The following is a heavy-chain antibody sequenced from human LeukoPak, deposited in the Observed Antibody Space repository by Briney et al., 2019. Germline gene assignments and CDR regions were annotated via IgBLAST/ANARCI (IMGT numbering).Heavy chain of an antibody. CDR2: INHSGDT. J-gene: IGHJ6*02. D-gene: IGHD5-24*01. CDR1: GGSFSDYY. V-gene: IGHV4-34*01. Sequence: SETLSLTCAAQGGSFSDYYWSWIRQPPGKALEWIGEINHSGDTKYNPSLRSRVTIAVDTSKKQFSLKISSVTAADTAVYYCAGGLEMATTVYYYHYGMDVWGQGTTVTVSS. CDR3: AGGLEMATTVYYYHYGMDV.